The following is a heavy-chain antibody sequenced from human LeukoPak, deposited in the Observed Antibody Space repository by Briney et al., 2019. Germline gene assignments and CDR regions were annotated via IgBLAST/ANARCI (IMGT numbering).Heavy chain of an antibody. V-gene: IGHV3-48*04. D-gene: IGHD3/OR15-3a*01. CDR3: ARGDFHMDV. CDR2: ISTSSNTI. J-gene: IGHJ6*03. Sequence: GGSLRLSCAASGFTLSRYSMNWVRQAPGKGLEWVSYISTSSNTIYYADSVKGRFTISRDNAKNSLYLQLNSVRAEDTAVYYCARGDFHMDVWGKGTTVTVSS. CDR1: GFTLSRYS.